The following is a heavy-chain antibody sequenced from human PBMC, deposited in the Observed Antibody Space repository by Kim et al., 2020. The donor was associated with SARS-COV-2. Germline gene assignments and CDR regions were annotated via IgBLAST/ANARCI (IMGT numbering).Heavy chain of an antibody. J-gene: IGHJ6*02. D-gene: IGHD2-15*01. Sequence: VKGRITISRDNSKNTLYLQMSSLRAEDTAVYYCARALRGLHYYYYYGMDVWGQGTTVTVSS. CDR3: ARALRGLHYYYYYGMDV. V-gene: IGHV3-30*15.